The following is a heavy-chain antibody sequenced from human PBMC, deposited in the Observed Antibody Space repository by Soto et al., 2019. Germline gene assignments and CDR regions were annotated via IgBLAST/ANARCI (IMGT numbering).Heavy chain of an antibody. J-gene: IGHJ4*02. V-gene: IGHV4-4*02. Sequence: PSETLSLTCAVSGGSISSSNWWSWVCQPPGKGLEWIGEIYHSGSTNYNPSLKSRVTISVDKSKNQFSLKLSSVTAADTAVYYCARRGLSYYDSSGYFDYWGQGTLVTVSS. D-gene: IGHD3-22*01. CDR3: ARRGLSYYDSSGYFDY. CDR2: IYHSGST. CDR1: GGSISSSNW.